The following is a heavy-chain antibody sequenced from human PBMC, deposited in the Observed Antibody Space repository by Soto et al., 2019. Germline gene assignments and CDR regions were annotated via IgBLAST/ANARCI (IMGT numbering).Heavy chain of an antibody. V-gene: IGHV5-51*01. Sequence: GDSLKISXKGSGYSXTXXXXXXVRQMPGKGLEWMGIIYPGDSDTRYSPSFQGQVTISADKSISTAYLQWSSLKASDTAMYYCARLLGYSDVWGQGTTVTVSS. CDR2: IYPGDSDT. J-gene: IGHJ6*02. CDR3: ARLLGYSDV. D-gene: IGHD2-15*01. CDR1: GYSXTXXX.